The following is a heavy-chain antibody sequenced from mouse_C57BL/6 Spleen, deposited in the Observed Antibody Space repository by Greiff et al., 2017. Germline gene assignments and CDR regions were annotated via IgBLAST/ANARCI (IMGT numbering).Heavy chain of an antibody. V-gene: IGHV1-85*01. J-gene: IGHJ4*01. CDR1: GYTFTSYD. CDR2: IYPRDGST. CDR3: ARGGYGVRFAMGY. D-gene: IGHD2-2*01. Sequence: QVQLQQSGPELVKPGASVKLSCKASGYTFTSYDINWVKQRPGQGLEWIGWIYPRDGSTKYNEKFKGKATLTVDTSSSTAYMELHSLTSEDSAVYFCARGGYGVRFAMGYWGQGTSVTVSS.